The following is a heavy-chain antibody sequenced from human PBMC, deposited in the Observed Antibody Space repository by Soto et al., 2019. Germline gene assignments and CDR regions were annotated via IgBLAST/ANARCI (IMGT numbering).Heavy chain of an antibody. D-gene: IGHD6-6*01. V-gene: IGHV4-4*07. Sequence: SEALSLTFTVSCGSIISYYWSWILQPAGKGLECIGRIYTSGSSNYNPSLKSRFTMSVDAAKNQFSLKLSCVTAADTAVYYCARVRVEARPPYYYYGMDVWGQGTTVTVSS. CDR2: IYTSGSS. CDR3: ARVRVEARPPYYYYGMDV. CDR1: CGSIISYY. J-gene: IGHJ6*02.